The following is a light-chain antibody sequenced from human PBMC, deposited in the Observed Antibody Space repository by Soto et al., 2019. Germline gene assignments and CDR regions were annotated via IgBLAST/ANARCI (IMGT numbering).Light chain of an antibody. V-gene: IGLV4-69*01. Sequence: QLVLTQSPSASASLGASVKLTCTLSSGHSSYAIAWHQQQPEKGPRYLMKLNSDGSHSKGDGIPDRFSGSSSGAERYLTISRLQSEDEADYYCQTWGTGKEVVFGGGTKVTVL. CDR3: QTWGTGKEVV. CDR1: SGHSSYA. CDR2: LNSDGSH. J-gene: IGLJ2*01.